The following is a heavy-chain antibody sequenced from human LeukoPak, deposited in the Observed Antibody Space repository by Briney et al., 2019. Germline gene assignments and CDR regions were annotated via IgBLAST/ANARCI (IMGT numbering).Heavy chain of an antibody. CDR3: AKDSTRITIFGVVTQDPYYFDY. CDR2: ISGSGGST. Sequence: GGSLRLSCAASGFTFSSYAMSWVRQAPGKGLEWVSAISGSGGSTYYADSVKGRFTISRDNSKNTLYLQINSLRAEDTAVYYCAKDSTRITIFGVVTQDPYYFDYWGQGTLVTVSS. V-gene: IGHV3-23*01. D-gene: IGHD3-3*01. J-gene: IGHJ4*02. CDR1: GFTFSSYA.